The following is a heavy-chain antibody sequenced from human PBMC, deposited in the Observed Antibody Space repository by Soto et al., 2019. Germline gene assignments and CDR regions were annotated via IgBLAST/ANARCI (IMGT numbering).Heavy chain of an antibody. CDR2: ISYDGSNK. V-gene: IGHV3-30-3*01. Sequence: GGSLRLSCAASGFTFSSYAMHWVRQAPGKGLEWVAVISYDGSNKYYADSVKGRFTISRDNSKNTLYLQMNSLRAEDTAVYYCARDWGAQELYYFDYWGQGTLVTVSS. J-gene: IGHJ4*02. CDR3: ARDWGAQELYYFDY. D-gene: IGHD1-26*01. CDR1: GFTFSSYA.